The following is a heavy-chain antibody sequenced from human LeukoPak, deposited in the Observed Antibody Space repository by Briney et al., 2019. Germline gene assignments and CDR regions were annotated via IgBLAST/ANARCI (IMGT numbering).Heavy chain of an antibody. CDR3: ASLGHDYSNRWFDP. J-gene: IGHJ5*02. V-gene: IGHV3-74*01. CDR1: GFTFSSYW. CDR2: INSDGSST. D-gene: IGHD4-11*01. Sequence: GGSLRLSCAASGFTFSSYWMHWVRQAPGKGLVWVSRINSDGSSTSYADSVKGRFTISRDNAKSTLYLQMNSLRAEDTAVYYCASLGHDYSNRWFDPWGQGTLVTVSS.